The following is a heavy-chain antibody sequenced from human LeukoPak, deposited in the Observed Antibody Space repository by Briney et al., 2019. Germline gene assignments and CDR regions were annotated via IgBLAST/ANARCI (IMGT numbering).Heavy chain of an antibody. D-gene: IGHD2-2*01. Sequence: GESLKISRKGSGYSFTSYWIGWVRQMPGKGLEWMGIIYPGDSDTRYSPSFQGQVTISADKSIRTAYLQWSSPKASDTAMYYCARSFSSTSSYYYMDVWGKGTTVTVSS. CDR2: IYPGDSDT. J-gene: IGHJ6*03. CDR1: GYSFTSYW. V-gene: IGHV5-51*01. CDR3: ARSFSSTSSYYYMDV.